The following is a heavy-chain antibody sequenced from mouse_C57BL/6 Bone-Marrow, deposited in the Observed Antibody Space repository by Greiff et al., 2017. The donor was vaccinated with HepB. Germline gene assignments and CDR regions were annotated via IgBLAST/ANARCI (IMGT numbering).Heavy chain of an antibody. Sequence: LQESGPGLVAPSQSLSITCTVSGFSFTSYGVHWVRQPPGKGLEWLVVIWSDGSTTYNSALKSRLSISKDNSKSQVFLKMNSLQTDDTAMYYCARHGDYYDYDGPLYYAMDYWGQGTSVTVSS. CDR3: ARHGDYYDYDGPLYYAMDY. CDR2: IWSDGST. J-gene: IGHJ4*01. CDR1: GFSFTSYG. V-gene: IGHV2-6-1*01. D-gene: IGHD2-4*01.